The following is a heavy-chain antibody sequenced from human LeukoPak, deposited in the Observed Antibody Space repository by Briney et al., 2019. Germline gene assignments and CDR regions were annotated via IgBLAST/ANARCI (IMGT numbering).Heavy chain of an antibody. CDR3: ARGRYGDYVNYYYYMDV. CDR1: GGSISSGSYY. V-gene: IGHV4-61*02. Sequence: SQTLSLTCTVSGGSISSGSYYWSWIRQPAGKGLEWIGRIYTSGSTNYNPSLKSRVTISVDTSKNQFSLKLSSVTAADTAVYYYARGRYGDYVNYYYYMDVWGKGTTVTVSS. D-gene: IGHD4-17*01. J-gene: IGHJ6*03. CDR2: IYTSGST.